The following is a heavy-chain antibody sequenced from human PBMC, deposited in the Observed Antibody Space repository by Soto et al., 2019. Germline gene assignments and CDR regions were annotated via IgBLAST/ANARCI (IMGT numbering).Heavy chain of an antibody. J-gene: IGHJ6*02. CDR3: ASGDYDFWSGPGGGMDV. Sequence: QVQLVQSGAEVKKPGSSVKVSCKASGGTFSSYAISWVRQAPGQGLEWMGGIIPIFGTANYAQKFQGRVTIPADDSPSKAYMELSSLRSAGTAVYYCASGDYDFWSGPGGGMDVWGQGTTVTVSS. CDR2: IIPIFGTA. D-gene: IGHD3-3*01. V-gene: IGHV1-69*12. CDR1: GGTFSSYA.